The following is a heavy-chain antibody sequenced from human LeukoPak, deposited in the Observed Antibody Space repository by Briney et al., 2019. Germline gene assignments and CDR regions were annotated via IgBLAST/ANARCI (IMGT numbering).Heavy chain of an antibody. Sequence: GGSLRLSCAASGFTVSSTYMSWVRQAPGKGLEWVSVIYSGGNTYYADSVKGRFTISRDNSKGTLYLQMNRLRAEDTAVYYCAREGGHTYYFEYWGQGTLVTVSS. CDR1: GFTVSSTY. CDR3: AREGGHTYYFEY. V-gene: IGHV3-66*01. J-gene: IGHJ4*02. CDR2: IYSGGNT. D-gene: IGHD2-21*01.